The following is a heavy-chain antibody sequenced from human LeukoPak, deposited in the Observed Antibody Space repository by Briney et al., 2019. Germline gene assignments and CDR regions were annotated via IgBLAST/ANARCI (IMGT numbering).Heavy chain of an antibody. Sequence: HTGGSLRLSCAASGFTFSSYAMSWVRQAPGKGLEWVSDISGSGGSTYYADSVKGRFTISRDNSKNTLYLQMNSLRAEDTAVYYCARDLKVATGTTQVGAFDIWGQGTMVTVSS. V-gene: IGHV3-23*01. CDR3: ARDLKVATGTTQVGAFDI. D-gene: IGHD1-1*01. J-gene: IGHJ3*02. CDR1: GFTFSSYA. CDR2: ISGSGGST.